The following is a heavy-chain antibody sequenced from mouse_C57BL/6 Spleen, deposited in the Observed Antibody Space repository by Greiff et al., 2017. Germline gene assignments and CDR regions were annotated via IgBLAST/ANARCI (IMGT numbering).Heavy chain of an antibody. CDR1: GYTFTSYW. J-gene: IGHJ4*01. Sequence: QVQLQQPGAELVKPGASVKLSCKASGYTFTSYWMHWVKQRPGRGLEWIRRIDPNSGGTKYNEKFKSKATLTVDKPSSTAYMQLSSLTSEDSAVYYCARGLYYGNYGYYYAMDYWGQGTSVTVSS. CDR3: ARGLYYGNYGYYYAMDY. V-gene: IGHV1-72*01. CDR2: IDPNSGGT. D-gene: IGHD2-1*01.